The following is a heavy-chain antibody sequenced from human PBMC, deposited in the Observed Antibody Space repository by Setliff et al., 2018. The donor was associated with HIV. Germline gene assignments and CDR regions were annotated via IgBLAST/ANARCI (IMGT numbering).Heavy chain of an antibody. CDR3: ARQLYSSGWYLYYFDY. D-gene: IGHD6-19*01. V-gene: IGHV4-59*11. CDR1: CGSISSHY. J-gene: IGHJ4*02. Sequence: SETLSLTCTVSCGSISSHYWSWIRQPPGKGLEWIGSIYYSGSTNYNPSLKSLVTISVDTSKNQFSLKLSSVTAADTAVYYCARQLYSSGWYLYYFDYWGQGTLVTVSS. CDR2: IYYSGST.